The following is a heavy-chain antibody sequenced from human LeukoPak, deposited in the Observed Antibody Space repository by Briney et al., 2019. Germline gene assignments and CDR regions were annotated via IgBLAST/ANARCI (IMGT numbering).Heavy chain of an antibody. CDR2: ISGSGGST. D-gene: IGHD2-15*01. CDR3: RCSGGPKRTIWFDP. V-gene: IGHV3-23*01. Sequence: GGSLRLSCAASGFTFSSYAMSWVRQAPGKGLEWVSAISGSGGSTYYADSVKGRFTISGDNSKNTLYLQMNSLRAEDTAVYYCRCSGGPKRTIWFDPWGQGTLVTVSS. CDR1: GFTFSSYA. J-gene: IGHJ5*02.